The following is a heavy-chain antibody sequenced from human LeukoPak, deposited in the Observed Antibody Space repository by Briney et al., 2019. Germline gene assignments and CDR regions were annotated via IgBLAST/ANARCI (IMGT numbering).Heavy chain of an antibody. D-gene: IGHD6-13*01. Sequence: PSETLSLTCTASGGSISSYYWSWIRQPPGKGLEWIGYIYYSGSTNYNPSLKSRVTISVDTSKNQFSLKLSSVTAADTAVYYCARARYSSSWACDYWGQGTLVTVSS. V-gene: IGHV4-59*01. CDR2: IYYSGST. J-gene: IGHJ4*02. CDR3: ARARYSSSWACDY. CDR1: GGSISSYY.